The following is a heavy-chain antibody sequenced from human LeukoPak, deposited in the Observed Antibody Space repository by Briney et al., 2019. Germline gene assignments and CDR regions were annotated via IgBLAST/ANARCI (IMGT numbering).Heavy chain of an antibody. CDR3: ARVYSYDSSAYPPLLYFDY. CDR1: GYTFTGYY. Sequence: ASVKVSCKASGYTFTGYYIHWVRQAPGQGLEWMGWINPNSGDTNYAQKFQGRVTLTRDTSIGTAYLELTRLRSDDTAVYSCARVYSYDSSAYPPLLYFDYWGQGTLVTVSS. J-gene: IGHJ4*02. V-gene: IGHV1-2*02. D-gene: IGHD3-22*01. CDR2: INPNSGDT.